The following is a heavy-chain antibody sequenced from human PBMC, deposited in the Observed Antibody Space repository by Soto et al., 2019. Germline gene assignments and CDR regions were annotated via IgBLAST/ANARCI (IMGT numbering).Heavy chain of an antibody. CDR3: ARGTRDPYCSGGSCYFDY. D-gene: IGHD2-15*01. CDR1: GYTFTGYY. J-gene: IGHJ4*02. V-gene: IGHV1-2*04. CDR2: INPNSGGT. Sequence: QVQLVQSGAEVKKPGASVKVSCKASGYTFTGYYMHWVRQAPGQGLEWMGWINPNSGGTNYAQKFQGWVTMTRDTSISTAYMELSRLRSDDTAVYYCARGTRDPYCSGGSCYFDYWGQGTLVTVSS.